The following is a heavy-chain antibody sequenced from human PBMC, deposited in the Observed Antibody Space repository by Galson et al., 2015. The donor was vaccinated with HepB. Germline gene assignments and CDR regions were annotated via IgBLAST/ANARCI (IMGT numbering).Heavy chain of an antibody. Sequence: SVKVSCKASGGTFSSYAISWVRQAPGQGLEWMGGIIPIFGTANYAQKFQGRVTITADESTSTAYMELSSLRSEDTAVYYCARDSGDYYDSSGYPFDYWGQGTLVTVSS. J-gene: IGHJ4*02. CDR2: IIPIFGTA. CDR1: GGTFSSYA. CDR3: ARDSGDYYDSSGYPFDY. V-gene: IGHV1-69*13. D-gene: IGHD3-22*01.